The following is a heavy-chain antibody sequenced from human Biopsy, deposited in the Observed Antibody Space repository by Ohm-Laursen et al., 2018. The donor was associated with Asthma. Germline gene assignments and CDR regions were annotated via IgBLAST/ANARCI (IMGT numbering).Heavy chain of an antibody. J-gene: IGHJ4*02. CDR1: GGTFGNFA. D-gene: IGHD3-22*01. CDR2: ILTKFDIT. Sequence: ASVKVSCKAPGGTFGNFAFSWVRQAPGHGLEWMGTILTKFDITSYAEKFQGRVTITADKSTSTTYMELSRLRSEDTAVYYCARSYDTDSYPVLVLDYWGQGTLVTVS. V-gene: IGHV1-69*04. CDR3: ARSYDTDSYPVLVLDY.